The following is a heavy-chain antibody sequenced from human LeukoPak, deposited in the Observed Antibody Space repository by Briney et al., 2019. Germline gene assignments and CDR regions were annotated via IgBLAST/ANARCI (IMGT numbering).Heavy chain of an antibody. V-gene: IGHV4-59*08. CDR1: GGSISSYY. D-gene: IGHD4-17*01. J-gene: IGHJ5*02. Sequence: SETLSLTCTVSGGSISSYYWSWIRQPPGKGLEWIGYIYYSGSTNYNPSPKSRVTISVDTSKNQFSLKLSSVTAADTAVYYCARHFTYGDYGWFDPWGQGTLVTVSS. CDR2: IYYSGST. CDR3: ARHFTYGDYGWFDP.